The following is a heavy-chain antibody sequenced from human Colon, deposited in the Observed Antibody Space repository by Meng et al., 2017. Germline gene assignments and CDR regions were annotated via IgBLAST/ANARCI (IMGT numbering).Heavy chain of an antibody. D-gene: IGHD6-19*01. CDR2: INHSGIT. CDR1: GYSISSGYY. J-gene: IGHJ4*02. Sequence: SETLSLTCAVSGYSISSGYYWGWIRLAPEKGLEWIGSINHSGITFYNPSLKSRVTISLDTSKNQLSLEVNSVTAADTAVYYCARDGSGRGHYWGQGTLVTVSS. CDR3: ARDGSGRGHY. V-gene: IGHV4-38-2*02.